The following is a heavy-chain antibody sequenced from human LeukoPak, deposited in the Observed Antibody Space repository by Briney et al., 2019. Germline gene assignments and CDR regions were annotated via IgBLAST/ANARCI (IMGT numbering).Heavy chain of an antibody. J-gene: IGHJ6*03. CDR1: GFTFSSYW. CDR3: AKDILRYFDWSYSYMDV. D-gene: IGHD3-9*01. CDR2: INSDGSST. Sequence: PGGSLRLSCAASGFTFSSYWMHWVRQAPGKGLVWVSRINSDGSSTSYADSVKGRFTISRDNAKNTLYLQMNSLRAEDTAVYYCAKDILRYFDWSYSYMDVWGKGTTVTISS. V-gene: IGHV3-74*01.